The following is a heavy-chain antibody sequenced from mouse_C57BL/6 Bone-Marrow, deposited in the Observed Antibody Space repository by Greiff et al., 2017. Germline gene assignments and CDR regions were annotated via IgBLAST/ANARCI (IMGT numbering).Heavy chain of an antibody. Sequence: QVQLQQPGAELVKPGASVKVSCKASGYTFTSYWMHWVKQRPGQGLEWIGRIHPSDSATNSNQKLKGKATLTVDKSSSTAYMQLSSLTSEESAVYYCAPGDYYYGSSYSAIDYWGQGTSVTVSS. CDR2: IHPSDSAT. V-gene: IGHV1-74*01. D-gene: IGHD1-1*01. J-gene: IGHJ4*01. CDR3: APGDYYYGSSYSAIDY. CDR1: GYTFTSYW.